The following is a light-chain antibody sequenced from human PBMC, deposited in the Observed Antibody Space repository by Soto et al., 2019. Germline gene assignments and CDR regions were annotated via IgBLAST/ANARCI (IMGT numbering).Light chain of an antibody. CDR1: QSVFYSSNNKNY. Sequence: DIVMTPSPDSLAVSLGERATINCKSSQSVFYSSNNKNYLAWYQQKPVQPPKLLIYWASTRESGVPDRFSGSGSGTDFTLTISSLQAEDVAVYYCQQYYTTPLTFGGGTKVDIK. CDR2: WAS. J-gene: IGKJ4*01. CDR3: QQYYTTPLT. V-gene: IGKV4-1*01.